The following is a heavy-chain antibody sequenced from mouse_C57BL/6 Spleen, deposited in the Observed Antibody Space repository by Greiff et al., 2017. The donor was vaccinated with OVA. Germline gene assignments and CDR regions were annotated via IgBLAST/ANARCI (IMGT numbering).Heavy chain of an antibody. Sequence: VQLQESGPGLVAPSQSLSITCTVSGFSLTSYAISWVRQPPGKGLEWLGVIWTGGGTNYNSALKSRLSISKDNSKSQVFLKMNSLQTDDTARYYCARIIYYDYPYYFDYWGQGTTLTVSS. CDR3: ARIIYYDYPYYFDY. D-gene: IGHD2-4*01. J-gene: IGHJ2*01. CDR2: IWTGGGT. V-gene: IGHV2-9-1*01. CDR1: GFSLTSYA.